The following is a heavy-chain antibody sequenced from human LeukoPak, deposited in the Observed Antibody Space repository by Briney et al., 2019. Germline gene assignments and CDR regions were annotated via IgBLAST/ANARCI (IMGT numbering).Heavy chain of an antibody. J-gene: IGHJ4*02. CDR1: GFTFSNYA. CDR3: AKWGDFDILTGYYVSDF. Sequence: GGSLRLSCVASGFTFSNYAMSWVRQAPGKRLEWVSAVTGSGGSTYYADSVKGRFTIFRDNSRNTLFLQMNSLRAEDTAIYYCAKWGDFDILTGYYVSDFWGQGTLVTVSS. V-gene: IGHV3-23*01. CDR2: VTGSGGST. D-gene: IGHD3-9*01.